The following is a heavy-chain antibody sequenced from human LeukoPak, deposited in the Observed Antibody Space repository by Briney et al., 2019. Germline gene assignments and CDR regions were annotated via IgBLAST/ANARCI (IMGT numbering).Heavy chain of an antibody. J-gene: IGHJ5*02. Sequence: ASVKVSCKASGYTFTTYDINWVRQATGQGLEWMGWMNPNSGNTGYAQKFQGRGTMTRNTSISTAYMELRSLRSEDPAVYYCARGPNKSDGGNSGSAWFDPWGQGTLVTVSS. CDR1: GYTFTTYD. CDR3: ARGPNKSDGGNSGSAWFDP. D-gene: IGHD4-23*01. V-gene: IGHV1-8*01. CDR2: MNPNSGNT.